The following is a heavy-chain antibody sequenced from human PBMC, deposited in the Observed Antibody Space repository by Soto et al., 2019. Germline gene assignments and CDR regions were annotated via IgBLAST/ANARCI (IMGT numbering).Heavy chain of an antibody. Sequence: SETLSLTCTVSGGSISSSNYYWGWIRQPPGKGLEWIGSIYYSGSTYYNPSLKSRVTISVDTSKNQFSLKLSSVTAADTAVYYCARDVRREFDYWGQGTLVTVS. D-gene: IGHD3-10*02. CDR2: IYYSGST. J-gene: IGHJ4*02. CDR1: GGSISSSNYY. CDR3: ARDVRREFDY. V-gene: IGHV4-39*01.